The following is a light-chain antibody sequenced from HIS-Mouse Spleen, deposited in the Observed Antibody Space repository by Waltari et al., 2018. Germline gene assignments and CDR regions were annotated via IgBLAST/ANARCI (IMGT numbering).Light chain of an antibody. Sequence: SYELTQPPSVSVSPGQTARLTCSGDALPKQYAYWYRQKSGQAPVLVIYEDSKRPSGIPERFSGSSSGTMATLTISGAQVEDEADYYCYSTDSSGNHRVFGGGTKLTVL. J-gene: IGLJ2*01. CDR2: EDS. V-gene: IGLV3-10*01. CDR3: YSTDSSGNHRV. CDR1: ALPKQY.